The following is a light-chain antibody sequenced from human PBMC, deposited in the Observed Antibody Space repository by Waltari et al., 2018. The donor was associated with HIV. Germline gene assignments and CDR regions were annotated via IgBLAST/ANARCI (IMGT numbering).Light chain of an antibody. J-gene: IGKJ4*01. Sequence: EIVLTQSPATLSLSPGDRATLSCRASQSVSGSLAWYQQKPDQPPRLLIYDASNRATGIPARFSGSGSGTDFTLTISSLEPEDFAVYYCQQRSNWPLTFGGGTKVEIK. CDR3: QQRSNWPLT. CDR2: DAS. V-gene: IGKV3-11*01. CDR1: QSVSGS.